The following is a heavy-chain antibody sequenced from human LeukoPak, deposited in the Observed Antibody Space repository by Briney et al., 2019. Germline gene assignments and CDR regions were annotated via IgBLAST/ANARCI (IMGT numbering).Heavy chain of an antibody. CDR1: GYTFTSYG. V-gene: IGHV1-18*01. CDR2: ISAYNGNT. Sequence: ASVKVSYKASGYTFTSYGISWVRQAPGQGLEWMGWISAYNGNTNYAQKLQGRVTMTTDTSTSTAYMELRSLRSDDTAVYYCARGRTPDYDFWSGYPSWFDPWGRGTLVTVSS. J-gene: IGHJ5*02. D-gene: IGHD3-3*01. CDR3: ARGRTPDYDFWSGYPSWFDP.